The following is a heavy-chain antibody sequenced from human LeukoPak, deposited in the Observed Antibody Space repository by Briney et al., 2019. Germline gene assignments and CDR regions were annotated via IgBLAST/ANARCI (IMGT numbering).Heavy chain of an antibody. J-gene: IGHJ6*03. D-gene: IGHD3-22*01. V-gene: IGHV3-23*01. CDR3: AKVQGYYYDGSGYYRSRDYYYYYYMDV. Sequence: GGSLRLSCAASGFTFSSYAMSWVRQAPGEGLEGVSAISGSGGSTFYADSVKGRFTISRDNSKNTLYLQMNRLKAEDTAVYYCAKVQGYYYDGSGYYRSRDYYYYYYMDVWGKGTTVTISS. CDR1: GFTFSSYA. CDR2: ISGSGGST.